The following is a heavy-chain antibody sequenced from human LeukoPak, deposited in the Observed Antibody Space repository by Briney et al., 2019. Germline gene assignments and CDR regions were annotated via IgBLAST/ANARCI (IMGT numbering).Heavy chain of an antibody. CDR3: ARGGSPSDY. J-gene: IGHJ4*02. CDR1: GLIFSNSW. Sequence: GVPLRLFCAASGLIFSNSWMHWLRHSPGQALVWVSRIRGDGTIKNYADSVKGRFTISRDTTKNILYLQMNSLRVDDTAFYYCARGGSPSDYWGQGILVTVSS. V-gene: IGHV3-74*01. D-gene: IGHD3-16*01. CDR2: IRGDGTIK.